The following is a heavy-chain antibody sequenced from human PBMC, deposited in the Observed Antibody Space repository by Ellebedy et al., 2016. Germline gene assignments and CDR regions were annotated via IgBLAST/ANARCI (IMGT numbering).Heavy chain of an antibody. Sequence: GGSLRLSCAASGFTFSSYSMNWARQAPGKGLEWISSISSSSNYMSYADSVKGRFTISRDNAKNSLDLQMSSLRAEETAVYYCARDLAPTRGKTYYDAVDLWGQGTMVTVSS. CDR1: GFTFSSYS. V-gene: IGHV3-21*01. CDR3: ARDLAPTRGKTYYDAVDL. D-gene: IGHD2-21*01. CDR2: ISSSSNYM. J-gene: IGHJ3*01.